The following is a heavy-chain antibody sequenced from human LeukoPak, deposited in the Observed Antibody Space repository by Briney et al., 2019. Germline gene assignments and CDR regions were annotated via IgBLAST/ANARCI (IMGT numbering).Heavy chain of an antibody. CDR2: IYYSGST. D-gene: IGHD1-26*01. CDR1: GGSISSGGYY. J-gene: IGHJ6*02. Sequence: SETLSLTCTVSGGSISSGGYYWSWIRQHPGKGLEWIGYIYYSGSTYYNPSLKSRVTIPVDTSKNQFSLKLSSVTAADTAVYYCARSSLSGSYSPYYGMDVWGQGTTVTVSS. V-gene: IGHV4-31*03. CDR3: ARSSLSGSYSPYYGMDV.